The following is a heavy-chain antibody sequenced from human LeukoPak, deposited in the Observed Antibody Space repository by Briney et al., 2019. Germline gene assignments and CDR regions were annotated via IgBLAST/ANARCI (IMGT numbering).Heavy chain of an antibody. J-gene: IGHJ6*02. CDR1: GFPFSSYS. Sequence: GGSLRLSCAASGFPFSSYSVTWVRQAPGKGLEWVAIISSDGKMKYYADSVKGRFTIFRDNSENTLSLQLHSLRVEDTAIYYCARDGYYDGTGYYPYYYYGMDVWGQGTTVTDSS. CDR2: ISSDGKMK. CDR3: ARDGYYDGTGYYPYYYYGMDV. D-gene: IGHD3-22*01. V-gene: IGHV3-30*03.